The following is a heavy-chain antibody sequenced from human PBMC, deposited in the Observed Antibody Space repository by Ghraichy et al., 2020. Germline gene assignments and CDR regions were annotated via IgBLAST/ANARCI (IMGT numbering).Heavy chain of an antibody. J-gene: IGHJ4*02. Sequence: GALRLSCAASGFTFSSYAMHWVRQAPGKGLEWVAVISYDGSNKYYADSVKGRFTISRDNSKNTLYLQMNSLRAEDTAVYYCAREDKPTEDFDYWGQGTLVTVSS. CDR2: ISYDGSNK. D-gene: IGHD2-15*01. CDR1: GFTFSSYA. CDR3: AREDKPTEDFDY. V-gene: IGHV3-30*04.